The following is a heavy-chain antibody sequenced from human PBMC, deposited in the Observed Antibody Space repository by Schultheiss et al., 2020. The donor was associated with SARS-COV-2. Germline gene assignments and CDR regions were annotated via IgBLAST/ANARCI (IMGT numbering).Heavy chain of an antibody. J-gene: IGHJ4*02. Sequence: GGSLRLSCAASGFTFSSYAMSWVRQAPGKGLEWVSAISGSGGSTYYADSVKGRLTISRDNSKNTLYLQMNSLRAEDTAVYYCASHNLYDFWSGYSHSFDYWGQGTLVTVSS. V-gene: IGHV3-23*01. D-gene: IGHD3-3*01. CDR2: ISGSGGST. CDR1: GFTFSSYA. CDR3: ASHNLYDFWSGYSHSFDY.